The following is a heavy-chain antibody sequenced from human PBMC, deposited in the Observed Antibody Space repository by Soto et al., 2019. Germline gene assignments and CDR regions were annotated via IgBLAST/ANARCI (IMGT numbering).Heavy chain of an antibody. CDR3: AGPYGPWYFDL. J-gene: IGHJ2*01. Sequence: QVQLQESGPGLVKPSQTLSLTCTVSGGSISSGGYYWSWIRQHPGKGLEWIGYIYYSGSTYYNPSLKSRVTVSVDTSKNQLSLKLSAVTTADPDVSYCAGPYGPWYFDLWGRGTLVTVSS. CDR1: GGSISSGGYY. CDR2: IYYSGST. D-gene: IGHD4-17*01. V-gene: IGHV4-31*03.